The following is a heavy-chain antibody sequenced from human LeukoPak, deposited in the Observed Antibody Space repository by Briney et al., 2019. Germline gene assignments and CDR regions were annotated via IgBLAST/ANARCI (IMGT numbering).Heavy chain of an antibody. J-gene: IGHJ4*02. CDR2: IWYDGSNK. V-gene: IGHV3-33*01. Sequence: GGSLRLSCAASGFTFSSYGMHWVRQAPGEGLEWVAVIWYDGSNKYYADSVKGRFTISRDNSKNTLYLQMNSLRAEDTAVYYCARDLRSDWFLEWLFLDYWGQGTLVTVSS. CDR1: GFTFSSYG. D-gene: IGHD3-3*01. CDR3: ARDLRSDWFLEWLFLDY.